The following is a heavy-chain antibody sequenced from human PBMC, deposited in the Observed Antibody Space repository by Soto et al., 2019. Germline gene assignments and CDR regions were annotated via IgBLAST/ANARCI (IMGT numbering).Heavy chain of an antibody. CDR3: ASGPSEYSSGWYWFDP. V-gene: IGHV3-21*01. J-gene: IGHJ5*02. D-gene: IGHD6-19*01. Sequence: EVQLVESGGGLVKPGGSLRLSCAASGFTFSSYSMNWVRQAPGKGLEWVSSISSSSSYIYYADSVKGRFTISRDNAKNSMYLQINRLRAEDTAVYYCASGPSEYSSGWYWFDPWGQGTLVTVSS. CDR1: GFTFSSYS. CDR2: ISSSSSYI.